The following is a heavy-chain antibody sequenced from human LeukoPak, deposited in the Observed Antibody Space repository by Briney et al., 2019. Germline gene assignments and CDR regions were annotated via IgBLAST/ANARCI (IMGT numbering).Heavy chain of an antibody. V-gene: IGHV1-2*02. J-gene: IGHJ6*03. CDR1: GGTFSSYA. D-gene: IGHD3-16*01. CDR2: INPNSGGT. CDR3: ARDPLGGYYYYNYMDV. Sequence: GASVKVSCKASGGTFSSYAISWVRQAPGQGLEWVGWINPNSGGTNYAQKFQGRVTMTRDTSISTAYMELSRLRSDDTAVYYCARDPLGGYYYYNYMDVWGKGTTVTVSS.